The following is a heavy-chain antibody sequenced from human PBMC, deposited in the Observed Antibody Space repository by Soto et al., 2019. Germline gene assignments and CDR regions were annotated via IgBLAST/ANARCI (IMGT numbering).Heavy chain of an antibody. Sequence: SETLSPTCDVYAGSFSGYYWSWVRQPPGNGPEWSREINHSGSTNYNPSLKSRVTISVDTSKNQFSLKLSSVTAADTAVYYCARGSYDFWSGYPYWGQGTLVTAS. CDR2: INHSGST. CDR3: ARGSYDFWSGYPY. V-gene: IGHV4-34*01. CDR1: AGSFSGYY. D-gene: IGHD3-3*01. J-gene: IGHJ4*02.